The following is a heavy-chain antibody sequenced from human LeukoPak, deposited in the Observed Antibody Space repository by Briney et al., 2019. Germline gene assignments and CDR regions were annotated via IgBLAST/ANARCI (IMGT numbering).Heavy chain of an antibody. CDR3: ARDGDRNFDY. V-gene: IGHV3-30-3*01. J-gene: IGHJ4*02. Sequence: PGGSLRLSCTASGFNFSNYGIHWVRQAPGKGLEWVAVISYDGSNKYYADSMKGRFTISRDNSKNTLYLQMNSLTDEDRAVYYCARDGDRNFDYWGQGTLVTVSS. CDR2: ISYDGSNK. CDR1: GFNFSNYG. D-gene: IGHD7-27*01.